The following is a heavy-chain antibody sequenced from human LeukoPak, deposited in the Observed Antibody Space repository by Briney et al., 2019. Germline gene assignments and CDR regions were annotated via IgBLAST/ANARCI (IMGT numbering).Heavy chain of an antibody. CDR3: ARRGSGWFFDY. CDR1: GGSISSSSYY. D-gene: IGHD6-19*01. V-gene: IGHV4-39*01. J-gene: IGHJ4*02. CDR2: IYYNGST. Sequence: SETLSLTCTVSGGSISSSSYYWGWIRQPPGKGLEWIGSIYYNGSTYYNPSLKSRVTISVDTSKNQFSLKLSSVTAADTAVYYCARRGSGWFFDYWGQGTLVTVSS.